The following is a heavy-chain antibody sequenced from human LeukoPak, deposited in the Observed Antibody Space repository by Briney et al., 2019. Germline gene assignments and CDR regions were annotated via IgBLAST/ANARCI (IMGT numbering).Heavy chain of an antibody. V-gene: IGHV3-7*01. Sequence: QPGGSLRLSCAASGFTFSSYWMSWVRQAPGKGLEWVANINQDGSEKYYVDSVKGRFTVSRDNAKNPLYLQMNSLAVEDTAVYYCAREYCSGGTCYLPGYWGQGTLVTVSS. CDR1: GFTFSSYW. D-gene: IGHD2-15*01. CDR3: AREYCSGGTCYLPGY. CDR2: INQDGSEK. J-gene: IGHJ4*02.